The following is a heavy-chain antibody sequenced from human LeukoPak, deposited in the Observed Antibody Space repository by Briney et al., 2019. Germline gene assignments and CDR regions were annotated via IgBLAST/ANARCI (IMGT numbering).Heavy chain of an antibody. Sequence: SETLSLTCAVYGGSFSGYYWSWIRQPPGKGLEWIGEINHSGSTNYNPSLKSRVTISVDTSKNQFSLKLSSVTAADTAVYYCASYGSGSPPRYYYYMDVWAKGPRSPSP. V-gene: IGHV4-34*01. J-gene: IGHJ6*03. CDR3: ASYGSGSPPRYYYYMDV. D-gene: IGHD3-10*01. CDR2: INHSGST. CDR1: GGSFSGYY.